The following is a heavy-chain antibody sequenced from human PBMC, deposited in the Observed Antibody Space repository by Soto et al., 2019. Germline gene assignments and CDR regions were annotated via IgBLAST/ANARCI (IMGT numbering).Heavy chain of an antibody. CDR3: AALIVVVTAPYGMDV. CDR1: GFTFTISS. D-gene: IGHD2-21*02. CDR2: IVVGSGNT. J-gene: IGHJ6*02. V-gene: IGHV1-58*01. Sequence: SVKVSCKASGFTFTISSVQWVRQARGQRLEWIGWIVVGSGNTNYAQKFQERVTITRDMSTSTAYMELSSLRSEDTAVYYCAALIVVVTAPYGMDVWGQGTTVTVSS.